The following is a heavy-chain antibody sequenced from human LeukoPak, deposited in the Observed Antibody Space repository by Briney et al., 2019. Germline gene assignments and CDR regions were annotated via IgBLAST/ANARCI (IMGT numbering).Heavy chain of an antibody. V-gene: IGHV1-2*02. CDR3: ARARPPVVGATHRPSFDY. Sequence: ASVKVSCKASGYTFTGYYMHWVRQAPGQGLEWVGWINPNSGDTNYAQKFQGRVTMTRDTSINTAYMELRSLRSDDTAVYYCARARPPVVGATHRPSFDYWGQGTLVTVSS. J-gene: IGHJ4*02. CDR2: INPNSGDT. D-gene: IGHD1-26*01. CDR1: GYTFTGYY.